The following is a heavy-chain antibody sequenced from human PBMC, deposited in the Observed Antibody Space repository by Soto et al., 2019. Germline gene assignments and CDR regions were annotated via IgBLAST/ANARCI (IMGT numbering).Heavy chain of an antibody. D-gene: IGHD3-3*02. CDR1: GGSISSGGYY. Sequence: SETLSLTCTVSGGSISSGGYYWSWIRQHPGKGLEWIGYIYYSGSTYYNPSLKSRVTISVDTSKNQFSLKLSSVTAADTAVYYCARDSIVGPCNYYYGMDVWGQGTTVTVSS. J-gene: IGHJ6*02. CDR3: ARDSIVGPCNYYYGMDV. CDR2: IYYSGST. V-gene: IGHV4-31*03.